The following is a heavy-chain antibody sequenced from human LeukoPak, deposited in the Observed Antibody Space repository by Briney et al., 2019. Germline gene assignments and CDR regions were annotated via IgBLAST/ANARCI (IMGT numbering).Heavy chain of an antibody. J-gene: IGHJ4*02. D-gene: IGHD4-23*01. CDR3: AKVGFGGNFYFDY. CDR2: ISGSGGST. Sequence: GGSLRLSCAASGFTFSSYAMSWVRQAPGKGLEWVSAISGSGGSTYYADSVKGRFTISRDISKNTLYLQMNSLRAEDTAVYYCAKVGFGGNFYFDYWGQGTLVTVSS. CDR1: GFTFSSYA. V-gene: IGHV3-23*01.